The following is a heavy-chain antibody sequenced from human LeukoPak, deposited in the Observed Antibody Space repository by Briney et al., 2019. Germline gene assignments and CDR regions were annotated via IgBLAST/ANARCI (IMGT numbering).Heavy chain of an antibody. J-gene: IGHJ6*02. D-gene: IGHD1-26*01. CDR3: ASSLVGATILKYGMDV. V-gene: IGHV4-34*01. Sequence: SETLSLTCAVYGGSFSGYYWSWIRQPPGKGLGWIGEINHSGSTNYNPSLKSRVTISVDTSKNQFSLKLSSVTAADTAVYYCASSLVGATILKYGMDVWGQGTTVTVSS. CDR1: GGSFSGYY. CDR2: INHSGST.